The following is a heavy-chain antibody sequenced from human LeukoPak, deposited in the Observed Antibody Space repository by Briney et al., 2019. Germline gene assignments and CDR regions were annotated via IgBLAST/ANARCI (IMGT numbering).Heavy chain of an antibody. CDR2: IYTSGST. CDR1: GGSISSSSYY. J-gene: IGHJ5*02. D-gene: IGHD6-19*01. V-gene: IGHV4-61*02. CDR3: ARDRQWNWFDP. Sequence: PSETLSLTCTVSGGSISSSSYYWSWIRQPAGKGLEWIGRIYTSGSTNYNPSLKSRVTMSVDTSKNQFSLKLSSVTAADTAVYYCARDRQWNWFDPWGQGTLVTVSS.